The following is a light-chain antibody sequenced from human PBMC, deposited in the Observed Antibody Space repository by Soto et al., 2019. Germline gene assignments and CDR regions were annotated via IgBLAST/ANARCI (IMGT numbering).Light chain of an antibody. V-gene: IGKV1-8*01. CDR3: QQYYSYPPT. CDR1: QGISSY. Sequence: AIPMTQSPSSFSASTGDRVTITCRASQGISSYLAWYQQKPGKAPKLLIYAASTLQSGVPSRFSGSGSGTDFTLTSSCLQSEDFATYSCQQYYSYPPTFGQGTKVEIK. CDR2: AAS. J-gene: IGKJ1*01.